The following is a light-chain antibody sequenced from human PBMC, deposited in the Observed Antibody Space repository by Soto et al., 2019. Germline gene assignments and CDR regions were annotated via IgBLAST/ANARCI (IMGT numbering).Light chain of an antibody. CDR3: SSYTTSSTLV. Sequence: QSVLTQPASVSGSPGQSITISCTGTSSDVGIYNYVSWYQQHPGKAPKLMIYEVSNRPSGVSNRFSGSKSGNTASLTISGLKAEAAADYYCSSYTTSSTLVFGGGTKVTVL. V-gene: IGLV2-14*01. CDR1: SSDVGIYNY. CDR2: EVS. J-gene: IGLJ3*02.